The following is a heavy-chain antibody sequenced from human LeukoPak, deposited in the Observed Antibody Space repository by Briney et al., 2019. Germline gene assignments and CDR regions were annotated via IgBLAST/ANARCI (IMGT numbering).Heavy chain of an antibody. CDR1: GFTFSSYG. CDR2: IWYDGSNK. D-gene: IGHD3-9*01. V-gene: IGHV3-33*01. J-gene: IGHJ4*02. CDR3: ARDHARRYFDWFFDY. Sequence: GGSLRLSCAASGFTFSSYGMYWVRQAPGKGLEWVAVIWYDGSNKYYADSVKGRFTIPRDNSKNTLYLQMNSLRAEDTAVYYCARDHARRYFDWFFDYWGQGTLVTVSS.